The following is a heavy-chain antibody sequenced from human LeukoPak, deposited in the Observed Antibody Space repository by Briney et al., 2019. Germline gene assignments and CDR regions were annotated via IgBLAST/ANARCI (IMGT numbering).Heavy chain of an antibody. CDR1: VGSFSGYH. Sequence: SETLSLTCAVYVGSFSGYHWNWIRQPPGKGPEWIGEVNESGGTNINPSLRSRVILSVDTSMNQFSLKLSSVTAADTAVYYCVRSSEGGYYYDSRGYYAVILDAFGIWGQGTMVAVSS. V-gene: IGHV4-34*01. CDR3: VRSSEGGYYYDSRGYYAVILDAFGI. J-gene: IGHJ3*02. D-gene: IGHD3-22*01. CDR2: VNESGGT.